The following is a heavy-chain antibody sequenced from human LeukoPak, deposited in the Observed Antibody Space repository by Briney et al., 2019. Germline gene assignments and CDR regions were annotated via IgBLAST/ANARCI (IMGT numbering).Heavy chain of an antibody. Sequence: GGSLRLSCTASGFTFGDYGMSWFRQAPGKGLEWVGFVRSKAYGGTIEYAASVKGRFTISRDDSKSIAYLQMNSLRAEDTAVYYCAAIAVAGTNFDYWGQGTLVTVSS. V-gene: IGHV3-49*03. J-gene: IGHJ4*02. CDR2: VRSKAYGGTI. D-gene: IGHD6-19*01. CDR1: GFTFGDYG. CDR3: AAIAVAGTNFDY.